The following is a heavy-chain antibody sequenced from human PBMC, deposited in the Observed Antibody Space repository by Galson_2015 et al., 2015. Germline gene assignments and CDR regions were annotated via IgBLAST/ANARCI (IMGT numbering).Heavy chain of an antibody. CDR2: ISSSSSYI. CDR3: AGQIASADTIDY. D-gene: IGHD6-13*01. CDR1: GFTFSSYR. V-gene: IGHV3-21*01. J-gene: IGHJ4*02. Sequence: SLRLSCAASGFTFSSYRMNWVRQAPGKGLEWVSSISSSSSYIYYAHSVKGRFTISRDNTNTSLYLQMNSLRAEDTAVYYYAGQIASADTIDYWGQGTLVTVSS.